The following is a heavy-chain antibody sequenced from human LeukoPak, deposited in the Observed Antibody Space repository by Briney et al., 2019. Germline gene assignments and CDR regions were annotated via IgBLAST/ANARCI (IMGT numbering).Heavy chain of an antibody. Sequence: PSETLSLTCTVSGDSISSNYWSSIRQTPGKGLEWIGYINYSGSPYYNPSLRSQVTMSVDTSKKPFSLRLSSVTAADTAVYYCARDVRRDGYNLDWFDPWGQGTLVSVSS. V-gene: IGHV4-59*01. D-gene: IGHD5-24*01. CDR3: ARDVRRDGYNLDWFDP. CDR2: INYSGSP. CDR1: GDSISSNY. J-gene: IGHJ5*02.